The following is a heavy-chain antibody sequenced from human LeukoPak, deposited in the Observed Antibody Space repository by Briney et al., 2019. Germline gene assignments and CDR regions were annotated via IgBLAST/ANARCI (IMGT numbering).Heavy chain of an antibody. D-gene: IGHD2-15*01. CDR1: GGSFSGYY. J-gene: IGHJ6*04. CDR2: INHSGCT. V-gene: IGHV4-34*01. CDR3: ARGGRIRRGMDV. Sequence: SETLSLTCAVYGGSFSGYYWSWIRQPPGKGLEWIGEINHSGCTNYNPSLKSRVTISVDTSKNQFSLKLSSVTAADTAVYYCARGGRIRRGMDVWGKGTTVTVSS.